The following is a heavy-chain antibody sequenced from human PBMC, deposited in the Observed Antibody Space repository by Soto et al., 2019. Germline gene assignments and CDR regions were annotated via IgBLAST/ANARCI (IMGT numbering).Heavy chain of an antibody. Sequence: SVKVSCKASGGTFSTNTISWVRQAPGQGLEWMGGITPIFGTANYAQRFQGRVTITADESTSTAYMELSRLRSEDTAVYYCARQLDYDRSGYCYAYWGQGTLVTVSS. CDR2: ITPIFGTA. CDR3: ARQLDYDRSGYCYAY. D-gene: IGHD3-22*01. V-gene: IGHV1-69*13. J-gene: IGHJ4*02. CDR1: GGTFSTNT.